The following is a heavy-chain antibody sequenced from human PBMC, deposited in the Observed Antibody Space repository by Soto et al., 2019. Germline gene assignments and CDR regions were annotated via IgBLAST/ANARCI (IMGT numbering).Heavy chain of an antibody. J-gene: IGHJ4*02. CDR3: AREWNGLFDY. D-gene: IGHD1-1*01. V-gene: IGHV4-31*03. Sequence: QVQLQESGPGLVKPSQTLSLTCTVSGGSISSGGYYWSWIRQHPGKGLEWIGYIYYSGSTYYNPSPASRVTISVDTSKNQFALKLSSGTAADTAVYYCAREWNGLFDYWGQGTLVTVSS. CDR2: IYYSGST. CDR1: GGSISSGGYY.